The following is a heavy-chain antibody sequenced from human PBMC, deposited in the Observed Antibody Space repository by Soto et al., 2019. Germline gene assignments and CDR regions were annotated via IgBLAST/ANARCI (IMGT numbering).Heavy chain of an antibody. Sequence: QVQLVQSRGEVKKPGASVKVSCKTSGYSFTTYGISWVRQAPGQGLEWMGWISGYNGNTNYAQKLQGRGTMTIDTSTSTAYMELRSLRSDDTAVYYCAREGPAPYYYYGMDVWGQGSTVTVSS. J-gene: IGHJ6*02. CDR3: AREGPAPYYYYGMDV. CDR2: ISGYNGNT. CDR1: GYSFTTYG. V-gene: IGHV1-18*01.